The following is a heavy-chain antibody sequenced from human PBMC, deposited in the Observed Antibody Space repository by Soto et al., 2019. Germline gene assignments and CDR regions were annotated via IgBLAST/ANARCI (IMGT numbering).Heavy chain of an antibody. D-gene: IGHD3-16*01. J-gene: IGHJ2*01. Sequence: GGSLRLSCVASGFTFSDYAMTWVRQAPGKGLEWVATISATGGNIEYTDSLKGRFTISRDNSKNTLYLQLNGLTSDDTAVHYCAKVAGGLGYFDLWGRGTLVTVSS. CDR3: AKVAGGLGYFDL. V-gene: IGHV3-23*01. CDR2: ISATGGNI. CDR1: GFTFSDYA.